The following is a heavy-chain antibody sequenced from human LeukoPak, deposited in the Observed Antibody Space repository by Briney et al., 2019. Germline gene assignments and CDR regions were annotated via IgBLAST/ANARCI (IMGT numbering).Heavy chain of an antibody. CDR3: ARGDSSWYGTDSFHH. Sequence: NTSETLSLTCTVAGGSISSGGYHSSWLRQHPGKGLEWIGNFSYSGSAHYNPSLKSRVTISVDTSKNQFSLRLSSVTAADTAVYYCARGDSSWYGTDSFHHWGQGTLVTVSP. V-gene: IGHV4-31*03. D-gene: IGHD6-13*01. J-gene: IGHJ1*01. CDR2: FSYSGSA. CDR1: GGSISSGGYH.